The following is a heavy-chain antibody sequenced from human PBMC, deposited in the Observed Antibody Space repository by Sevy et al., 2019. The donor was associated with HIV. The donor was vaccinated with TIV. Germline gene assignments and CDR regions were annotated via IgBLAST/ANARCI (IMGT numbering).Heavy chain of an antibody. CDR3: TSVRGLLGWFDS. CDR2: ISYDGSRT. V-gene: IGHV3-30*04. D-gene: IGHD3-10*02. J-gene: IGHJ5*01. CDR1: GFTFSDYT. Sequence: GGSLRLSCAASGFTFSDYTIHWVRQAPGKGLEWVAVISYDGSRTSYADSVKGRFTISRDNSKNTLFLQMNSLRAADTAVYDCTSVRGLLGWFDSWGQGTLVTVSS.